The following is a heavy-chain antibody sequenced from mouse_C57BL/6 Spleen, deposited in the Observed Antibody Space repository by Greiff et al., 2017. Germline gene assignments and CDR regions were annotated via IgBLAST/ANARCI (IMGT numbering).Heavy chain of an antibody. CDR3: AREDSSGRGWFAY. V-gene: IGHV1-55*01. Sequence: QVQLQQPGAELVKPGASVKMSCKASGYTFTSYWITWVKQRPGQGLEWIGDIYPGSGSTNYNEKFKSKATLTVDTSSSTAYMQLSSLTSEDSAVYYWAREDSSGRGWFAYWGQGTLVTVSA. J-gene: IGHJ3*01. CDR1: GYTFTSYW. D-gene: IGHD3-2*02. CDR2: IYPGSGST.